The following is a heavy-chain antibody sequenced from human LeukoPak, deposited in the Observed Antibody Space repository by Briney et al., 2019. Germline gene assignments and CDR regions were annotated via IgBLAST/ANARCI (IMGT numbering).Heavy chain of an antibody. V-gene: IGHV4-34*01. CDR1: GGSFSGYY. D-gene: IGHD3-22*01. J-gene: IGHJ4*02. Sequence: PSETLSLTCAVYGGSFSGYYWSWIRQPPGKGLEWIGEINHSGSTNYNPSLKSRVTISVDTSKNQFSLKLSSVTAADTAVYYCARPVRSYYDSSGYYFDYWGQGTLVTVSS. CDR3: ARPVRSYYDSSGYYFDY. CDR2: INHSGST.